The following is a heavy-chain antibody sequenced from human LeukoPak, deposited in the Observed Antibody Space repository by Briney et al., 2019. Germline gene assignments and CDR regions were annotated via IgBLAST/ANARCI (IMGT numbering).Heavy chain of an antibody. D-gene: IGHD3-10*01. J-gene: IGHJ4*02. CDR1: GLTFSDYY. CDR3: ASPSGSGAYYFDY. Sequence: GGSLRLSCAASGLTFSDYYMSWIRQAPGKGLEWVSYISSSGSTIYYADSVKGRFTISRDNAKNSLYLQMNSLRAEDTAVYYCASPSGSGAYYFDYWGQGTLVTVSS. CDR2: ISSSGSTI. V-gene: IGHV3-11*01.